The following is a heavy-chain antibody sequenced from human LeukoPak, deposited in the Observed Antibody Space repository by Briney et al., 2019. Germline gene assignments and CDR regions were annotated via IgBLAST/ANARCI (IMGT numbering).Heavy chain of an antibody. J-gene: IGHJ4*02. V-gene: IGHV5-51*01. CDR1: GYTFTTYW. CDR3: VRHGLGSSWFGFDY. D-gene: IGHD6-13*01. Sequence: GESLKISCKGSGYTFTTYWIGWVRQMPGKGLEWMGIIYPGDSDPGYSPSFQGQVTISADTSISTAYLQWRSLKASDSAMYYCVRHGLGSSWFGFDYWGQGTLVTVSS. CDR2: IYPGDSDP.